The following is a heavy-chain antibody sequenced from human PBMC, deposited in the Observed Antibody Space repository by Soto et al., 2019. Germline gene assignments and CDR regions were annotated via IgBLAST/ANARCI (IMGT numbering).Heavy chain of an antibody. J-gene: IGHJ6*02. V-gene: IGHV1-69*13. Sequence: SVKVSCKASGGTFSSYAISWVRQAPGQGLEWMGGIIPIFGTANYAQKFQGRVTITADESPCTAYMELSSLRSEDTAVYYCASRDHVGATAPRVPYGMDVWGQGATVTVSS. CDR1: GGTFSSYA. CDR2: IIPIFGTA. CDR3: ASRDHVGATAPRVPYGMDV. D-gene: IGHD1-26*01.